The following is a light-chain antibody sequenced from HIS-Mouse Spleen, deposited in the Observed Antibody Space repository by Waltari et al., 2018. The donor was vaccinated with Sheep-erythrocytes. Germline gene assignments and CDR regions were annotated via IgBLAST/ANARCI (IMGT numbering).Light chain of an antibody. J-gene: IGLJ1*01. V-gene: IGLV2-8*01. CDR3: QSYDSSNYV. CDR1: SSDVGGYHY. CDR2: EVS. Sequence: QSALTQPPSASGSPGQSVTISCTGTSSDVGGYHYVSWYQQHPGKAPKLMIYEVSKRPSGVPDRFSGSIDSSSNSASLTISGLKTEDEADYYCQSYDSSNYVFGTGTKVTVL.